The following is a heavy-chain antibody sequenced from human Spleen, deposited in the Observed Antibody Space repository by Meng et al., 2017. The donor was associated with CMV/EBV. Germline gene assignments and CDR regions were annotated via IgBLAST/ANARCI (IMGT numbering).Heavy chain of an antibody. Sequence: GESLKISCAASGFTFNNYAMHWVRQAPGKGLEWVALISSDGSNKYYTDSLKGRFTISRDNSKNTLYLQMNSLRAEDTAVYYCTRGDFWSGSHYYGMDVWGQGTAVTVSS. V-gene: IGHV3-30*04. CDR1: GFTFNNYA. CDR2: ISSDGSNK. CDR3: TRGDFWSGSHYYGMDV. D-gene: IGHD3-3*01. J-gene: IGHJ6*02.